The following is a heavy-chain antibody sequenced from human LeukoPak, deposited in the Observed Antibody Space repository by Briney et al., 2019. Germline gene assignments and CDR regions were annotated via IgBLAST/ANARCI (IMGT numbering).Heavy chain of an antibody. CDR2: IWDDVSNR. J-gene: IGHJ5*02. Sequence: GGSLRLSCAASGFTFSRYGMHWVRQAPGRGLGWVALIWDDVSNRYYADSVKGRFTISRDNSKNTLYLQMNSLRAEDTEVYYCARERGWLDAYTWFYPWGQGTLVTVSS. D-gene: IGHD3-22*01. CDR3: ARERGWLDAYTWFYP. CDR1: GFTFSRYG. V-gene: IGHV3-33*01.